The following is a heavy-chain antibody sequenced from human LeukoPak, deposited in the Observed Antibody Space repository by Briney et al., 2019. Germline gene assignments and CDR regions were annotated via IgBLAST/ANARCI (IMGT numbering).Heavy chain of an antibody. J-gene: IGHJ6*03. CDR1: ESTFRNYS. CDR3: ARSPALYYYFHMDV. D-gene: IGHD2-2*02. CDR2: ISSGGNYM. V-gene: IGHV3-21*01. Sequence: GGSLRLSCAASESTFRNYSMNWVRQAPGKGLEWVSSISSGGNYMFYVNSVKGRFTISRDNLKNSLFLQMNTLRAEDTAVYYCARSPALYYYFHMDVWGKGTTVTVSS.